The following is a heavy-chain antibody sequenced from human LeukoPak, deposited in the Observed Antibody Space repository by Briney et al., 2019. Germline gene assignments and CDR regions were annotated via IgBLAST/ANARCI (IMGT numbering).Heavy chain of an antibody. V-gene: IGHV4-30-4*01. CDR2: IYYSGRT. J-gene: IGHJ4*02. CDR1: GGSISSGNYY. Sequence: SETLSLTCTVSGGSISSGNYYWSWIRQPPGKGLEWIGYIYYSGRTFYNPSLKSRVTISVDTSKNQFSLKVSSVTASDTAVYYCARLTGSRPDYWGQGTLVTVSS. CDR3: ARLTGSRPDY. D-gene: IGHD3-10*01.